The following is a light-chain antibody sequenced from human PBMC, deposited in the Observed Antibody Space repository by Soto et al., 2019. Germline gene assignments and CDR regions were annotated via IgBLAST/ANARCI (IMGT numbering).Light chain of an antibody. Sequence: DIQMTQYPSTLSASVGDRVTITCRASQGISSWLAWYQQKTGQAPKLLIYAASSLQSGVPSRLRGSGSGTDFTLTISSMKTEDFAAYYCQQANSFPITFGHGTRLEIK. V-gene: IGKV1-12*01. CDR1: QGISSW. J-gene: IGKJ5*01. CDR3: QQANSFPIT. CDR2: AAS.